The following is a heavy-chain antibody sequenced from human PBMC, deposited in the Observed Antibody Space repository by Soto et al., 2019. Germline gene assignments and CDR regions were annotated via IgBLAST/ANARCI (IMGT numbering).Heavy chain of an antibody. CDR1: GFTCSSYG. CDR3: AKDVVVGATTGLGDYYYYYGMDV. CDR2: ISYDGSNK. V-gene: IGHV3-30*18. J-gene: IGHJ6*02. D-gene: IGHD1-26*01. Sequence: GGSLRLSCAASGFTCSSYGMHWVRQAPGKGLEGVAVISYDGSNKYYADSVKGRFTISRDNSKNTLYLQMNSLRAEDTAVYYCAKDVVVGATTGLGDYYYYYGMDVWGQGTTVTVSS.